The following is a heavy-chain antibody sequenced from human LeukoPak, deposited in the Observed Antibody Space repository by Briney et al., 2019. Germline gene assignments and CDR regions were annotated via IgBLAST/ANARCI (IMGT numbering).Heavy chain of an antibody. CDR1: GGSISNYY. Sequence: SETLSLTCTVSGGSISNYYWSWIRQPAGKGLEWISQIHTSGSTNYNPPLKSRVTMSIDTSENQLSLTIRSVTAADTAVYYCARRDISSGWSFDYWGQGILVAVSS. CDR2: IHTSGST. V-gene: IGHV4-4*07. J-gene: IGHJ4*02. D-gene: IGHD6-19*01. CDR3: ARRDISSGWSFDY.